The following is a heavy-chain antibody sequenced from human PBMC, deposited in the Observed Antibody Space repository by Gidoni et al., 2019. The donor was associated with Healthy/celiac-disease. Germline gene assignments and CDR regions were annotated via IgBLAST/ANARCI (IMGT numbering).Heavy chain of an antibody. D-gene: IGHD6-19*01. CDR1: GGSISSYY. J-gene: IGHJ4*02. CDR3: ARGYSSGWYLFGY. V-gene: IGHV4-59*01. CDR2: IYYSGST. Sequence: QVQLQESGPGLVKPSETLSLPCTVSGGSISSYYWSWIRQPPGKGLEWIGYIYYSGSTNYNPSLKSRVTISVDTSKNQFSLKLSSVTAADTAVYYCARGYSSGWYLFGYWGQGTLVTVSS.